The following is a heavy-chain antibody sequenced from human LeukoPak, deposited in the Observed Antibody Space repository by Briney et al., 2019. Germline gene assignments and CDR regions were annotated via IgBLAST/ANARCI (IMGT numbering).Heavy chain of an antibody. CDR3: APRYGNVVKNDY. J-gene: IGHJ4*02. CDR1: GFTFSSYG. Sequence: GGSLRLSCAASGFTFSSYGMHWVRQAPGKGLEWVSAISGSGGSTYYADSAKGRFTISRDNSKNTLYLQMNSLRAEDTAVYYCAPRYGNVVKNDYWGQGTLVTVSS. CDR2: ISGSGGST. D-gene: IGHD2-15*01. V-gene: IGHV3-23*01.